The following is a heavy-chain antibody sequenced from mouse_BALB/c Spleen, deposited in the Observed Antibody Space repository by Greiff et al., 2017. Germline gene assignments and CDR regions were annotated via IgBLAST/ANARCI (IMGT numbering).Heavy chain of an antibody. V-gene: IGHV3-2*02. D-gene: IGHD2-4*01. CDR2: ISYSGST. CDR1: GYSITSDYA. J-gene: IGHJ3*01. Sequence: VQLKESGPGLVKPSQSLSLTCTVTGYSITSDYAWNWIRQFPGNKLEWMGYISYSGSTSYNPSLKSRISITRDTSKNQFFLQLNSVTTEDTATYYCASGDYGVAYWGQGTLVTVSA. CDR3: ASGDYGVAY.